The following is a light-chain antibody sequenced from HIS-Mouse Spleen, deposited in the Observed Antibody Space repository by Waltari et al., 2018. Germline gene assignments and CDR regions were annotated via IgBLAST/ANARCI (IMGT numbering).Light chain of an antibody. V-gene: IGLV2-14*03. Sequence: QSALTQPASVPGSPGQSITISCTGTSNDVGGYNYVSWYQQHPGKAPKLMIYDVSNRPSGVSNRFSGSKSGNTASLTISGLQAEDEADYYCSSYTSSSTWVFGGGTKLTVL. J-gene: IGLJ3*02. CDR2: DVS. CDR1: SNDVGGYNY. CDR3: SSYTSSSTWV.